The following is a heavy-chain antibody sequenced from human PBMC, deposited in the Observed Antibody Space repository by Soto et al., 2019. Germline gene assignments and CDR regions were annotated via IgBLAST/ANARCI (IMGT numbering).Heavy chain of an antibody. CDR2: IIPIFGTA. V-gene: IGHV1-69*13. CDR3: ARGPPIFGVVIGYYYYGMDV. J-gene: IGHJ6*02. D-gene: IGHD3-3*01. Sequence: GASVKVSCKASGGTFSSYAISWVRQAPGQGLEWMRGIIPIFGTANYAQKFQGRVTITADESTSTAYMELSSLRSEDTAVYYCARGPPIFGVVIGYYYYGMDVWGQGTTVTVSS. CDR1: GGTFSSYA.